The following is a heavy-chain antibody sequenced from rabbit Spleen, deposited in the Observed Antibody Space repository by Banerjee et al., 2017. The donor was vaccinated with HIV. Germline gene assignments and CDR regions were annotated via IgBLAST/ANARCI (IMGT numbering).Heavy chain of an antibody. Sequence: QSLEESGGGLVKPGASLTLTCKASGFSFGDRDVMCWVRQAPGKGLKWIACINIVTGRAVYANWASARITLSKTSSTTVTLQMTSLTVADTATYFCARDTGSSFSSYGMDLWGPGTLVTVS. CDR3: ARDTGSSFSSYGMDL. V-gene: IGHV1S40*01. D-gene: IGHD8-1*01. CDR1: GFSFGDRDV. J-gene: IGHJ6*01. CDR2: INIVTGRA.